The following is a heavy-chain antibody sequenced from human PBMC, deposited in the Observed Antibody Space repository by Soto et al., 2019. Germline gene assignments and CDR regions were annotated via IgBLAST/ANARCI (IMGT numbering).Heavy chain of an antibody. CDR1: GGSISTYY. CDR3: ARANYYYYGMDV. V-gene: IGHV4-59*01. J-gene: IGHJ6*02. CDR2: IYYSGST. Sequence: QVQLQESGPGLVKPSETLSLTCTVSGGSISTYYWSWIRQPPGKGLEWIGNIYYSGSTNYSPSLKSRVTISVDTSKNQFSLNLTSVTAEDTAVYYCARANYYYYGMDVWGQGTTVTVSS.